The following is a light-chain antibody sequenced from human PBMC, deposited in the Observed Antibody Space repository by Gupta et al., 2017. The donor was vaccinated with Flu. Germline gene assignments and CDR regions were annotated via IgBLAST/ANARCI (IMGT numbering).Light chain of an antibody. CDR3: SSYTSASTWV. CDR1: SNDLGVYSY. CDR2: EVS. J-gene: IGLJ3*02. Sequence: QSALTPPASVSGSPGQSITISCTGTSNDLGVYSYVSWYQQHPGKAPKLMISEVSNRPSGVSNRFSGSKFGITASLTISGLKTEDEADYFCSSYTSASTWVFGGGTRLTVL. V-gene: IGLV2-14*01.